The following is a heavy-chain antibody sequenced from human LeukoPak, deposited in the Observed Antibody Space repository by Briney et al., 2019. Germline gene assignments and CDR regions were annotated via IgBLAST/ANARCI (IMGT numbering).Heavy chain of an antibody. V-gene: IGHV4-59*12. CDR1: GGSISSYY. CDR2: IYYSGST. CDR3: ARVVGATHFDY. J-gene: IGHJ4*02. D-gene: IGHD3-3*01. Sequence: PSETLSLTCTVSGGSISSYYWSWIRQPPGKGLEWIGYIYYSGSTNYNPSLKSRVTISVDTSKNQFSLNLSSVTAADTAVYYCARVVGATHFDYWGQGALVTVSS.